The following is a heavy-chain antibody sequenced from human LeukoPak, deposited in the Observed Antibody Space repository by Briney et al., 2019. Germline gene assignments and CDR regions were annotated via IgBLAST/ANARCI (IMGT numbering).Heavy chain of an antibody. J-gene: IGHJ3*02. CDR1: GYALTELS. CDR3: ATVGALPGIAVIDAFDI. CDR2: SDPEDGET. D-gene: IGHD6-13*01. Sequence: ASVKVSCKVSGYALTELSMHWVRQAPGKGPEWMGGSDPEDGETIYAQKFQGRVTMTEDTSTDTAYMELSSLRSEDTAVYYCATVGALPGIAVIDAFDIWGQGTMVTVSS. V-gene: IGHV1-24*01.